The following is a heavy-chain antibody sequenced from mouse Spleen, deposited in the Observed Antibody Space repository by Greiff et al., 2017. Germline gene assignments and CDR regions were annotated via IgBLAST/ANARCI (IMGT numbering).Heavy chain of an antibody. CDR3: ARHWEDYAMDY. D-gene: IGHD4-1*01. Sequence: VQLQQSGPELVKPGASVKISCKASGYSFTGYYMNWVKQSPEKSLEWIGEINPSTGGTTYNQKFKAKATLTVDKSSSTAYMQLKSLTSEDSAVYYCARHWEDYAMDYWGQGTSVTVSS. V-gene: IGHV1-42*01. J-gene: IGHJ4*01. CDR1: GYSFTGYY. CDR2: INPSTGGT.